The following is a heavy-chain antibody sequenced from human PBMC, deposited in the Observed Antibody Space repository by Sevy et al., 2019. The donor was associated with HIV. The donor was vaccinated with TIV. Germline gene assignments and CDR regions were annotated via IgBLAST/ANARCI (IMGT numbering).Heavy chain of an antibody. D-gene: IGHD2-2*01. CDR1: GFTFSTYW. V-gene: IGHV3-7*03. CDR3: ARDCSSTSCLWGLDV. CDR2: IKKDGSEK. J-gene: IGHJ6*02. Sequence: GGSLRLSCAASGFTFSTYWMSWVRQAPGKGLEWVANIKKDGSEKYYVDSVKDRFTISRDNAKSSLYLQMKSLRAEDTAVYYCARDCSSTSCLWGLDVWGQGTTVTVSS.